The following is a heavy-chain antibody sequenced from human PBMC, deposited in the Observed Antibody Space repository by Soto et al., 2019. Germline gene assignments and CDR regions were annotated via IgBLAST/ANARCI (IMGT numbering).Heavy chain of an antibody. CDR2: ISSSSSTI. V-gene: IGHV3-48*01. Sequence: GGSLRLSCAASGFTFSSYSMNWVRQAPGKGLEWVSYISSSSSTIYYADSVKGRFTISRDNAKNSLYLQMNSLRAEDTAVYYCARDEAADSPLPYYYYYYMDVWGKGTTVTVSS. D-gene: IGHD2-15*01. CDR3: ARDEAADSPLPYYYYYYMDV. CDR1: GFTFSSYS. J-gene: IGHJ6*03.